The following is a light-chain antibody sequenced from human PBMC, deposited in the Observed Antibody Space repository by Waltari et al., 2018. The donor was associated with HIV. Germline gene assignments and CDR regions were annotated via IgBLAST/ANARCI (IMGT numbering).Light chain of an antibody. V-gene: IGLV1-44*01. CDR3: AAWDDSLNGNV. Sequence: QPVLTQPPTASATPGPRVTIPCTGSSSNIGSNTVNWYQQLPGTAPELLIYSNNQRPSGVPDRFSGSKSGTSASLAISGLQSEDEADYYCAAWDDSLNGNVFGGGTKLTVL. CDR2: SNN. CDR1: SSNIGSNT. J-gene: IGLJ2*01.